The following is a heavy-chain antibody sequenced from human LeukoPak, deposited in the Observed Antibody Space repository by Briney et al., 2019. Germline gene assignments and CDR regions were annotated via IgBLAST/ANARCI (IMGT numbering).Heavy chain of an antibody. D-gene: IGHD6-13*01. CDR3: AKLSSIAAAGASYIDS. V-gene: IGHV3-23*01. CDR2: ISGSGGHT. Sequence: PGGSLRLSCAAFSGFAMSWVRQAPGKGLEWVSGISGSGGHTYYADSVKGRFTISRDNSKNTVYLQMNSLRAEDTAMYYCAKLSSIAAAGASYIDSWGQGTLVTVSS. CDR1: SGFA. J-gene: IGHJ4*02.